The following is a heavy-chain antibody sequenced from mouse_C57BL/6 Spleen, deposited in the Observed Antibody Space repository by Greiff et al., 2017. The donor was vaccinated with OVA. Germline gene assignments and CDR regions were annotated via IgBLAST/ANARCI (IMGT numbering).Heavy chain of an antibody. CDR3: ARPYYGSSLYAMDY. J-gene: IGHJ4*01. Sequence: QVQLQQSGAELARPGASVKMSCKASGYTFTSYTMHWVKQRPGQGLEWIGYINPSSGYTKYNQKFKDKATLTADKSSSTAYMQLSSLTSEDSAVYYCARPYYGSSLYAMDYWGQGTSVTVSS. CDR1: GYTFTSYT. V-gene: IGHV1-4*01. D-gene: IGHD1-1*01. CDR2: INPSSGYT.